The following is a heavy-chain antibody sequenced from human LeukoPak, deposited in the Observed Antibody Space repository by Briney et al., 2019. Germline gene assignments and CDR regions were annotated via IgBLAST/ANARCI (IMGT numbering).Heavy chain of an antibody. CDR3: ARGIVATIGLDY. CDR1: GGSISSGDYY. J-gene: IGHJ4*02. V-gene: IGHV4-30-4*01. Sequence: SQTLSLTCTVSGGSISSGDYYWSWIRQPPGKGLEWIGYIYYSGSTYYNPSLKSRVTISVDTSKNQFSLKPSSVTAADTAVYYCARGIVATIGLDYWGQGTLVTVSS. CDR2: IYYSGST. D-gene: IGHD5-12*01.